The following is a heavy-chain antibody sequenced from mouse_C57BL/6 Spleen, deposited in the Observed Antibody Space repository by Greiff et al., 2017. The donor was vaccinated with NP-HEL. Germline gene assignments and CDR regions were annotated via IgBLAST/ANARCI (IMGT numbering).Heavy chain of an antibody. CDR3: ARGSEDYYGSSPWFAY. CDR1: GYTFTDYN. Sequence: VQLKQSGPELVKPGASVKMSCKASGYTFTDYNMHWVKQSHGKSLEWIGYINPNNGGTSYNQKFKGKATLTVNKSSSTAYMELRSWTSEDSAVYYCARGSEDYYGSSPWFAYWGQGTLVTVSA. V-gene: IGHV1-22*01. J-gene: IGHJ3*01. CDR2: INPNNGGT. D-gene: IGHD1-1*01.